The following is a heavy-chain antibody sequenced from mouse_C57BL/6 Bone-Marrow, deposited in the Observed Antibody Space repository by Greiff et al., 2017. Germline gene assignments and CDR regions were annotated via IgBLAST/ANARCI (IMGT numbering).Heavy chain of an antibody. D-gene: IGHD4-1*02. CDR1: GFSLTSSG. CDR2: IWSGGST. V-gene: IGHV2-5*01. Sequence: QVQLQQSGPGLVQPSQSLSITCTVSGFSLTSSGVHWVRQSPGKGLEWLGVIWSGGSTDYNAAFLSRLSITKDNSKSQVFFKMNSLQADDTARYYCAKKNPSTETGAMDYWGQGTSVTVSS. CDR3: AKKNPSTETGAMDY. J-gene: IGHJ4*01.